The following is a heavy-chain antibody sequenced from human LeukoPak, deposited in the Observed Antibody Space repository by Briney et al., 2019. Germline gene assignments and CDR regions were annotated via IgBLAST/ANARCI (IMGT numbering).Heavy chain of an antibody. D-gene: IGHD1-26*01. Sequence: SETLSLTCTVSGGSISSSSYYWGWIRQPPGKGLEWIGSIYYSGSTYCNPSLKSRVTISVDTSKNQFSLKLSSVTAADTAVYYCARHAAGGSYSPYYFDYWGQGTLVTVSS. J-gene: IGHJ4*02. V-gene: IGHV4-39*01. CDR3: ARHAAGGSYSPYYFDY. CDR1: GGSISSSSYY. CDR2: IYYSGST.